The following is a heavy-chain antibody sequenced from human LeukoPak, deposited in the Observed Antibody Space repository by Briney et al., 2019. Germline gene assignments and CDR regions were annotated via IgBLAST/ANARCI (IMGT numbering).Heavy chain of an antibody. CDR2: VNPNSGGT. V-gene: IGHV1-2*02. CDR1: GYTFTGYY. J-gene: IGHJ6*03. D-gene: IGHD3-3*01. Sequence: ASVKVSCKASGYTFTGYYMHWVRQAPGQGLEWMGWVNPNSGGTNYAQKFQGRVTMTRDTSISTAYMELSRLRSDDTAVYYCASSVGPNFWRGYYSLGYYYYMDGWGKGTTVTVS. CDR3: ASSVGPNFWRGYYSLGYYYYMDG.